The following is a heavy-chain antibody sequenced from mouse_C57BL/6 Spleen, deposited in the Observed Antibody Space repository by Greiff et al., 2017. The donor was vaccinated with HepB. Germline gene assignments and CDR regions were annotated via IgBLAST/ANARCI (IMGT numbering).Heavy chain of an antibody. D-gene: IGHD1-1*01. J-gene: IGHJ2*01. Sequence: VHVKQSGPVLVKPGASVKMSCKASGYTFTDYYMNWVKQSHGKSLEWIGVINPYNGGTSYNQKFKGKATLTVDKASSTAYMELNSLTSEDSAVYYCAREGYYGSSYLDYWGQGTTLTVSS. V-gene: IGHV1-19*01. CDR3: AREGYYGSSYLDY. CDR1: GYTFTDYY. CDR2: INPYNGGT.